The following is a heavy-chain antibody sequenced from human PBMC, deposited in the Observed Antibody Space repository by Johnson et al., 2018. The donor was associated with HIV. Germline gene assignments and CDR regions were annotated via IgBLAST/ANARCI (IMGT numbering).Heavy chain of an antibody. CDR2: IGTAGDT. CDR1: GFTFSSYG. J-gene: IGHJ3*02. D-gene: IGHD4-17*01. Sequence: QVQLVESGGGVVQPGRSLRLSCAASGFTFSSYGMHWVRQAPGKGLEWVAVIGTAGDTYYPGSVKGRFTISRENAKNTLYLQMNSLRAEDTAVYYCAKQWGVRANGDQENDAFDIWGQGTMVTVSS. V-gene: IGHV3-33*06. CDR3: AKQWGVRANGDQENDAFDI.